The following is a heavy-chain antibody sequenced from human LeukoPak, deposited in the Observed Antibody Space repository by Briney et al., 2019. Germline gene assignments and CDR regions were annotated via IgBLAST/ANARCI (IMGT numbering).Heavy chain of an antibody. D-gene: IGHD3-10*01. CDR1: GCTFSSYG. J-gene: IGHJ3*02. Sequence: ASVKVSCKASGCTFSSYGISWVRQAPGQGLEWMGWIIPNYGNANYAQKLQGRVTITADESTSTAYMELSSLRSEDTAVYYCARDQSENYYGSGSYSPDAFDIWGQGTMVTVSS. CDR2: IIPNYGNA. V-gene: IGHV1-69*13. CDR3: ARDQSENYYGSGSYSPDAFDI.